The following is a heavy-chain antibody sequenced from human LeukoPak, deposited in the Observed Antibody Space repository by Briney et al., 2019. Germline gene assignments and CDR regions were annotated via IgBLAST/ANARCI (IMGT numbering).Heavy chain of an antibody. V-gene: IGHV3-33*08. D-gene: IGHD1-26*01. CDR2: IWYDGSNK. J-gene: IGHJ6*03. CDR3: ARARGWEPNYYYYYMDV. CDR1: GFTFSSYS. Sequence: PGGSLRLSCAASGFTFSSYSMNWVRQAPGKGLEWVSLIWYDGSNKYYADSVKGRFTISRDNSKNTLYLQMNSLRAEDTAVYYCARARGWEPNYYYYYMDVWGKGTTVTVSS.